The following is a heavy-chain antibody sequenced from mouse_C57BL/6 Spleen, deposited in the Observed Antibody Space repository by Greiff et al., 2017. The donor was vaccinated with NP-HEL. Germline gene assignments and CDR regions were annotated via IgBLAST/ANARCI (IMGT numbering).Heavy chain of an antibody. D-gene: IGHD3-3*01. V-gene: IGHV2-2*01. CDR1: GFSLTSYG. CDR3: ARDAGRRGYYFDY. Sequence: VQLQQSGPGLVQPSQSLSITCTVSGFSLTSYGVHWVRQSPGKGLEWLGVIWSGGSTDYNAAFISRLSISKDNSKSQVFFKMNRLQADDTAKYDCARDAGRRGYYFDYWGQGTTLTVSA. CDR2: IWSGGST. J-gene: IGHJ2*01.